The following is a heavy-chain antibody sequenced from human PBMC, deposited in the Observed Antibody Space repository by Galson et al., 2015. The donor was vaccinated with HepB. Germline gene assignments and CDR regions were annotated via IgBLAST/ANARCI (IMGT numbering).Heavy chain of an antibody. J-gene: IGHJ3*02. CDR2: INSDGSST. Sequence: SLRLSCAASGFTFSSYWVHWVRQAPGEGLVWVSRINSDGSSTSYADSVKGRFTISRDNAKNTLYLQMNSLRAEDTAVYYCAVLSECSGGSCYSGAFDIWGQGTMVTVSS. D-gene: IGHD2-15*01. V-gene: IGHV3-74*01. CDR1: GFTFSSYW. CDR3: AVLSECSGGSCYSGAFDI.